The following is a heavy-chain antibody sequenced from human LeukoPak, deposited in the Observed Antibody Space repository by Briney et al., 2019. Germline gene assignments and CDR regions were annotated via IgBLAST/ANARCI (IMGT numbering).Heavy chain of an antibody. CDR1: GFTFSSYA. Sequence: GGSLRLSCAASGFTFSSYAMSWVRQAPGKGLEWVSAISGTGGSTYYADSVKGRFTISRDNSKNTLYLQMNSLRAEDTAVYYCATNDFWSGYYYFDYWSQGTLVTVSS. CDR2: ISGTGGST. D-gene: IGHD3-3*01. CDR3: ATNDFWSGYYYFDY. J-gene: IGHJ4*02. V-gene: IGHV3-23*01.